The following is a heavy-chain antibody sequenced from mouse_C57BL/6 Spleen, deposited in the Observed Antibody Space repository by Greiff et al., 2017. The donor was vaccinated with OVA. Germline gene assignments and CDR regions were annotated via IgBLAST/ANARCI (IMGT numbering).Heavy chain of an antibody. CDR3: ATMITTYFDY. CDR1: GYSITSGYY. CDR2: ISYDGSN. D-gene: IGHD2-4*01. V-gene: IGHV3-6*01. Sequence: ESGPGLVKPSQSLSLTCSVTGYSITSGYYWNWIRQFPGNKLEWMGYISYDGSNNYNPSLKNRISITRDTSKNQFFLKLNSVTTEDTATYYCATMITTYFDYWGQGTTLTVSS. J-gene: IGHJ2*01.